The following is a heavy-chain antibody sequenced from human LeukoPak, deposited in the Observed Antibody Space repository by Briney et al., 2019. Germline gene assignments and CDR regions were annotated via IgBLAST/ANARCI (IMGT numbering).Heavy chain of an antibody. V-gene: IGHV4-4*02. J-gene: IGHJ6*02. Sequence: PSETLSLTCAVSGGSISSSNWWSWVRPPPGKGLEWIGEIYHSGSTNYNPSLKSRVTISVDKSKNQCSLKLSSVTAADTAVYYCARDCTVTSCPDYYGMDVWGQGTTVTVSS. CDR2: IYHSGST. D-gene: IGHD2-2*01. CDR3: ARDCTVTSCPDYYGMDV. CDR1: GGSISSSNW.